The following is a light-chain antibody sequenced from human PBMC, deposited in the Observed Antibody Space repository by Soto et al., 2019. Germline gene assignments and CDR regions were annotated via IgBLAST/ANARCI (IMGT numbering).Light chain of an antibody. Sequence: QSALTQPASVSGSPGQSIAISCTGTSGDVGAYDFVSWHQQHPGKAPKLMIYDVSRRPSGVSDRFSGSKSGNTASLIISGLQAEDEADYYCSSFTGGSTSYVFGTGTNHRP. CDR2: DVS. J-gene: IGLJ1*01. CDR1: SGDVGAYDF. V-gene: IGLV2-14*01. CDR3: SSFTGGSTSYV.